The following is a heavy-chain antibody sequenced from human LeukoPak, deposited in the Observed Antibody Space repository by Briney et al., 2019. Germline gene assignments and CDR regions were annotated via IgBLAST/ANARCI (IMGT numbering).Heavy chain of an antibody. D-gene: IGHD1-7*01. CDR1: GGTFISYA. Sequence: ASVKVSCKASGGTFISYAISWVRQAPGQRLERMGGIIPIFGTANYAQKFQGRVTITADESTSTAYMELSSLRSEDTAVYYCARDQGTGTTLVYWGQGTLVTVSS. V-gene: IGHV1-69*13. J-gene: IGHJ4*02. CDR2: IIPIFGTA. CDR3: ARDQGTGTTLVY.